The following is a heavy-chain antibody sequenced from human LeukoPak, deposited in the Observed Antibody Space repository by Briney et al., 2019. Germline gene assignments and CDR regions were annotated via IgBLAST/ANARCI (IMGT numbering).Heavy chain of an antibody. CDR3: AREYRGSSFGVVSHASDI. CDR1: GGSISSYY. D-gene: IGHD3-3*01. Sequence: SETLSLTXTVSGGSISSYYWSWIRQPPGKGLEWIGYIYYSGSTNYNPSLKSRVTISVDTSKNQFSLKLSSVTAADTAVYYCAREYRGSSFGVVSHASDIWGQGTMVTVSS. CDR2: IYYSGST. V-gene: IGHV4-59*01. J-gene: IGHJ3*02.